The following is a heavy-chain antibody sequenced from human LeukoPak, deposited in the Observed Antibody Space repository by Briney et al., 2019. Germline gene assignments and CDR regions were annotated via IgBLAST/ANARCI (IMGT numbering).Heavy chain of an antibody. V-gene: IGHV1-46*01. Sequence: ASVKVSCKASGYTFTSYYMHWVRQAPGQGLEWMGIINPSGGCTSFAQKFQGRVTMTRDTSTSTAYMELSSLRSEDTAVYYCARVTHYYGSGSHSTDWFDPWGQGTLVTVSS. CDR2: INPSGGCT. CDR3: ARVTHYYGSGSHSTDWFDP. CDR1: GYTFTSYY. J-gene: IGHJ5*02. D-gene: IGHD3-10*01.